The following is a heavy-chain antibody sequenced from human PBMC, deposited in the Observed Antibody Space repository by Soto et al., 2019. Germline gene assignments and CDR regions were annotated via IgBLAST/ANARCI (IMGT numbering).Heavy chain of an antibody. D-gene: IGHD6-19*01. Sequence: LSLTCTVSGGSISSYYWSWIRQPPGKGLEWIGYIYYSGSTNYNPSLKSRVTISVDTSKNQFSLKLSSVTAADTAVYYCARVPAVASTFPSLWFDPWGQGTLVTVSS. CDR1: GGSISSYY. J-gene: IGHJ5*02. CDR3: ARVPAVASTFPSLWFDP. CDR2: IYYSGST. V-gene: IGHV4-59*01.